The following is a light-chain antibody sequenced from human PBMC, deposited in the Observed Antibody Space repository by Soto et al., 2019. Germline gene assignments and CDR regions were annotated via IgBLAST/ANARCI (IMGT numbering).Light chain of an antibody. V-gene: IGKV1-9*01. Sequence: IQLTQSPSSLSASVGDRVTITCRASQGISSYLAWHQQKPGKAPKLLIYAASTLQSGVPSRFSGSGSGTDFTLTISSLQPEDFATYYCQQLNSYPRTFGQGTKVDIK. CDR3: QQLNSYPRT. J-gene: IGKJ1*01. CDR2: AAS. CDR1: QGISSY.